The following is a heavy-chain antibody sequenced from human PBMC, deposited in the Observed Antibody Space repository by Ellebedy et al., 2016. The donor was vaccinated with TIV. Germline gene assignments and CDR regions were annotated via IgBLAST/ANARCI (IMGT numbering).Heavy chain of an antibody. J-gene: IGHJ4*02. Sequence: ASVTVSCXASGYSLTSADINWVRQATGQGLAWMGWMNHKSGNTGYAQKFQGRVTMTRDTSASTAYMELSSLRSEDTAVYYCAREPFGVDYYFDFWGQGTLVTVSS. D-gene: IGHD2-8*01. CDR2: MNHKSGNT. V-gene: IGHV1-8*01. CDR1: GYSLTSAD. CDR3: AREPFGVDYYFDF.